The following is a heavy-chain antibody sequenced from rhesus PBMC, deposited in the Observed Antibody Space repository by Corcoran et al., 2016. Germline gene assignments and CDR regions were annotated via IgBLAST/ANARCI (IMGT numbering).Heavy chain of an antibody. CDR1: GFSFSDYY. CDR2: ISYTGGST. CDR3: ARDGIVVVFTAHFDY. J-gene: IGHJ4*01. Sequence: EVQLVESGGGLAKPGGSLRLSCAASGFSFSDYYMYWVRQAPGKGLEWDSGISYTGGSTNYADSVKGRFTISRANAKNTLYLQMDSLRAEDTAVYYCARDGIVVVFTAHFDYWGQGVLVTVSS. D-gene: IGHD2-27*01. V-gene: IGHV3S18*01.